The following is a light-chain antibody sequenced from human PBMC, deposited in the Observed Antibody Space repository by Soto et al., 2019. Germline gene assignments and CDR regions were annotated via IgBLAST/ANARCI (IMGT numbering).Light chain of an antibody. CDR3: QQYKSYSPA. J-gene: IGKJ1*01. V-gene: IGKV1-5*01. CDR2: DAS. Sequence: DIQMTQAPSTLSASVGDRVTLTCRASQSISSWLAWYQQRPGKAPKVLIYDASSLQSGVPSRFSGSGSGTEFTLTISSLQPDDFATYYCQQYKSYSPAFGQGTKVDIK. CDR1: QSISSW.